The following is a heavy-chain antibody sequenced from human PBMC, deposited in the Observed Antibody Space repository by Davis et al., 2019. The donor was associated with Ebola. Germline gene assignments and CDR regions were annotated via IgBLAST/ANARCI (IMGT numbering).Heavy chain of an antibody. D-gene: IGHD2/OR15-2a*01. J-gene: IGHJ2*01. CDR2: IYPGDSDT. V-gene: IGHV5-51*01. CDR1: GYSFTSFW. CDR3: ARGVYRYFDL. Sequence: KVSCKASGYSFTSFWIGWVRQPPGQGLEWMGIIYPGDSDTRYSPSFQGQVTISADKSISTAYLQWSSLKASDTAMYYCARGVYRYFDLWGRGTLVTVSS.